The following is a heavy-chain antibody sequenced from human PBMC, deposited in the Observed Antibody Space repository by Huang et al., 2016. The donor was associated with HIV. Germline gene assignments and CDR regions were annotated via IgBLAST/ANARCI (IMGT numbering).Heavy chain of an antibody. Sequence: QVQLVQSGAEVKKPGASVRVSCKASGYTFSIYGITWVRQAPGQGLEWMGWISAYSGDTNYAAKVQDRVTMTTDTSTTTADMELRSLRFDDTAVYYCARFDPVSSGWSNFDYWGQGTLVTVSS. J-gene: IGHJ4*02. V-gene: IGHV1-18*01. CDR1: GYTFSIYG. D-gene: IGHD6-19*01. CDR2: ISAYSGDT. CDR3: ARFDPVSSGWSNFDY.